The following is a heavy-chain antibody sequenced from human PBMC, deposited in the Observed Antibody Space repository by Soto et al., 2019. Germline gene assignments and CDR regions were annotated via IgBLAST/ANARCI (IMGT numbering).Heavy chain of an antibody. CDR2: IYSGGST. CDR3: ARAIRFLEWFTFDY. V-gene: IGHV3-53*01. J-gene: IGHJ4*02. CDR1: GFTVSSNY. D-gene: IGHD3-3*01. Sequence: EVQLVESGGGLIQPGGSLRLSCAASGFTVSSNYMSWVRQAPGKGLEWVSVIYSGGSTYYADSVKGRFTISRDNSKNTLYLQMNSLRAEDTAVYYCARAIRFLEWFTFDYWGQGTLVTVSS.